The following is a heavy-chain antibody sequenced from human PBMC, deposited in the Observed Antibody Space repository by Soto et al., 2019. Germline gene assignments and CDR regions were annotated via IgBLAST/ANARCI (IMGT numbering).Heavy chain of an antibody. Sequence: QVQLVQSGAEVKKPGSSVKVSCKASGGTFSSYAISWVRQAPGQGLEWMGGIIPIFGTANYAQKFQGRVTITADEATSTAYMELSSLRSEDTAVYYCAWIKDRITMVRGETYYCGMDVWGQGTTVTVSS. CDR2: IIPIFGTA. D-gene: IGHD3-10*01. V-gene: IGHV1-69*01. J-gene: IGHJ6*02. CDR3: AWIKDRITMVRGETYYCGMDV. CDR1: GGTFSSYA.